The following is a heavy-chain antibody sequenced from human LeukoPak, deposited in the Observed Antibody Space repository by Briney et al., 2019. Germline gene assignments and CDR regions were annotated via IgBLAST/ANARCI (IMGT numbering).Heavy chain of an antibody. D-gene: IGHD6-13*01. CDR3: ARRRYSTSLGDFDY. J-gene: IGHJ4*02. V-gene: IGHV3-11*01. CDR1: GFTFSDYY. CDR2: ISSSGSSI. Sequence: PGGSLRLSCAASGFTFSDYYMSWIRQAPGKGLEWVSYISSSGSSIYYADSVKGRFTISRDNAKNSLYLQMNSLRAEDTAVYYCARRRYSTSLGDFDYWGQGTLVTVSS.